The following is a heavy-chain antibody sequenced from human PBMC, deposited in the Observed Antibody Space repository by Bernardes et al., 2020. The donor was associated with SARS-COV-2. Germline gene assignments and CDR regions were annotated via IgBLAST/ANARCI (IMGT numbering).Heavy chain of an antibody. Sequence: GGSLRLSCVASGFTFSNYGFLWVRQAPGKGLEWVAGLWNDGSHKYYADSVKGRFTISRDISKNTLYLQMDSLRVDDTAVYYCVRGGVAAGIRAMDNWGQGTLVTVSS. CDR2: LWNDGSHK. D-gene: IGHD6-13*01. CDR1: GFTFSNYG. V-gene: IGHV3-33*01. J-gene: IGHJ4*02. CDR3: VRGGVAAGIRAMDN.